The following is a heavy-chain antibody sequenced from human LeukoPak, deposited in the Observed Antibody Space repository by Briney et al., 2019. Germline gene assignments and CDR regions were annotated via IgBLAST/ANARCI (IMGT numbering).Heavy chain of an antibody. CDR1: GFSFSSYG. V-gene: IGHV3-30*02. Sequence: GGSLRLSCAGSGFSFSSYGMHWVRQAPGKGLEWMAFIRSDGSNKYYADSVKGRFTISRDNAKNSLFLQMNSLRAEDTAVYYCARAGIFSSSYGISWDYWGQGALVAVSS. J-gene: IGHJ4*02. CDR3: ARAGIFSSSYGISWDY. CDR2: IRSDGSNK. D-gene: IGHD6-6*01.